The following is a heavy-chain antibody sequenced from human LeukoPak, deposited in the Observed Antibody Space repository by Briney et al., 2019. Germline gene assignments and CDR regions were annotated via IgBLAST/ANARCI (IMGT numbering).Heavy chain of an antibody. J-gene: IGHJ3*02. V-gene: IGHV5-51*01. CDR1: GYSFTSFW. CDR2: IYPGDSDT. D-gene: IGHD2-21*02. CDR3: ARDCGGDCYSAEDAFDI. Sequence: GESLKISCKGSGYSFTSFWIAWVRQMPGKGLEWMGIIYPGDSDTRYSPSFQGQVTISVDTSISTAYLQWSSLKASDTAMYYCARDCGGDCYSAEDAFDIWGQGTMVTVSS.